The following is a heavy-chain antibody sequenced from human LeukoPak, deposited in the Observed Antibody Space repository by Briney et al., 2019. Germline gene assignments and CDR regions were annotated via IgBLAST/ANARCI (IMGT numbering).Heavy chain of an antibody. V-gene: IGHV3-7*01. CDR3: ARVQGDFDY. CDR1: GFTFSNYW. Sequence: GGSLRLSCAASGFTFSNYWMSWVRQAPGKGLEWVANIKQDGREKYYVDSVKGRFTISRDNAKNSLYLQMNSLRAEDTAVYYCARVQGDFDYWGQGTLVTVSS. D-gene: IGHD3-16*01. J-gene: IGHJ4*02. CDR2: IKQDGREK.